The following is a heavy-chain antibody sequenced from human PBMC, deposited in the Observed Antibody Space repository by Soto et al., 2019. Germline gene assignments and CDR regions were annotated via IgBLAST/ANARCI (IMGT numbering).Heavy chain of an antibody. CDR3: AAGEYGYCSGGSCPPLQNYYYGMDV. Sequence: QMQLVQSGPEVKKPGTSVKVSCKASGFTFTSSAVQWVRQARGQRLEWIGWIVVGSGNTNYAQKFQERVTITRDMSTSTAYMELSSLRSEDTAVYYCAAGEYGYCSGGSCPPLQNYYYGMDVWGQGTTVTVSS. D-gene: IGHD2-15*01. J-gene: IGHJ6*02. V-gene: IGHV1-58*01. CDR1: GFTFTSSA. CDR2: IVVGSGNT.